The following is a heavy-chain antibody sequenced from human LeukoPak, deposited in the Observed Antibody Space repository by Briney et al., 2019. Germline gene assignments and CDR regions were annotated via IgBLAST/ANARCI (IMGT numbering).Heavy chain of an antibody. CDR3: ARANDRGGASPLDY. Sequence: SETLSLTCGVSNYYISSGSYWSWIRPPPGKGLEWIGSIYHTGSAYYSSSLQSRVTISVDTSKNQFSVKPNSVTAADRAVYYCARANDRGGASPLDYWGQGTLVTVSS. CDR2: IYHTGSA. CDR1: NYYISSGSY. J-gene: IGHJ4*02. D-gene: IGHD3-10*01. V-gene: IGHV4-38-2*01.